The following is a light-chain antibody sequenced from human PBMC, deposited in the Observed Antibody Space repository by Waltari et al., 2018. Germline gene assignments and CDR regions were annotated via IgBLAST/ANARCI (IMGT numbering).Light chain of an antibody. CDR3: QQYYSTPWT. V-gene: IGKV4-1*01. CDR2: WAS. CDR1: QSVLYSSNKKNH. Sequence: DIVMTQSPDSLAVSLGARATINCKTSQSVLYSSNKKNHLAWYQQKPGQPPKLLIPWASTRESGVPDRFSGSGSGTDFTLTISSLQASDFSFSSSQQYYSTPWTFGQGTKVEIK. J-gene: IGKJ1*01.